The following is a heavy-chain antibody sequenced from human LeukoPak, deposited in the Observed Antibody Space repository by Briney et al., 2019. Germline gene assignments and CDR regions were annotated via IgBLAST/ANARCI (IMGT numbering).Heavy chain of an antibody. J-gene: IGHJ4*02. Sequence: PGRSLRLSCAASGFTFSDYYMTWIRQAPGKGLEWVSYISSITTYTNYADSVKGRFTISRDNAKNSLYLQMNSLRAEDTAVYYCARVGAFSGSYTDYWGQGTLVTVSS. CDR2: ISSITTYT. CDR1: GFTFSDYY. D-gene: IGHD3-10*01. V-gene: IGHV3-11*06. CDR3: ARVGAFSGSYTDY.